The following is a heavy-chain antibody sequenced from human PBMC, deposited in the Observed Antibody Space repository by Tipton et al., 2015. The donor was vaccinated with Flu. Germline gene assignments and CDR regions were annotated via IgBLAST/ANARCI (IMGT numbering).Heavy chain of an antibody. J-gene: IGHJ4*02. Sequence: SLRLSCAASGFAFYSYAMSWVRQAPGKGLEWVSLISSGGDTVYYAGAVKGRFTISRDSSKNTLYLQMNSLRAEDTALYFCAKSPGYGDVFDSWGQGTLVTVSS. CDR2: ISSGGDTV. D-gene: IGHD3-16*01. CDR3: AKSPGYGDVFDS. CDR1: GFAFYSYA. V-gene: IGHV3-23*01.